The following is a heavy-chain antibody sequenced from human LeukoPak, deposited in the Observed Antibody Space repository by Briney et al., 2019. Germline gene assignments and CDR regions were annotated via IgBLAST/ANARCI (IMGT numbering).Heavy chain of an antibody. J-gene: IGHJ6*02. CDR1: GGTFSSYA. CDR2: ISVYNGNT. CDR3: ARDSYCSSTSCFYYYGMDV. V-gene: IGHV1-18*01. D-gene: IGHD2-2*01. Sequence: ASVKVSCKASGGTFSSYAISWVRQAPGQGLEWMGWISVYNGNTNYAQKLQGRVTMTTDTSTSTAYMELRSLRSDDTAVYYCARDSYCSSTSCFYYYGMDVWGQGTTVTVSS.